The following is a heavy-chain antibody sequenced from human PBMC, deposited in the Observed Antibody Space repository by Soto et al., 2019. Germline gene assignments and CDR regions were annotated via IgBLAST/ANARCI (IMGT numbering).Heavy chain of an antibody. J-gene: IGHJ4*02. CDR2: IYHSGST. CDR1: GGSISSGGYS. D-gene: IGHD2-2*01. Sequence: SETLSLTCAVSGGSISSGGYSWSWIRQPPGKGLEWIGYIYHSGSTYYNPSLKSRVTISVDTSKNQFSLKLSSVTAADTAVYYCARRTRSSTALYYFDYWGQGTLVTVSS. CDR3: ARRTRSSTALYYFDY. V-gene: IGHV4-30-2*01.